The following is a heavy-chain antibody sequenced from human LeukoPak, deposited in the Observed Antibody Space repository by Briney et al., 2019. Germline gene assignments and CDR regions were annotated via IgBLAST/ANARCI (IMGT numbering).Heavy chain of an antibody. D-gene: IGHD2-15*01. V-gene: IGHV3-15*01. CDR3: TTVLISFLSNVDY. Sequence: GGSLRLSCAASGFTFSNSWMSWVRQAPGKGLEWVGRIKSKTDGGTTDYAAPVKGRCTISRDDSKNTLYLQMNSLKTGDTAVYYCTTVLISFLSNVDYWGQGTLVTVSS. J-gene: IGHJ4*02. CDR1: GFTFSNSW. CDR2: IKSKTDGGTT.